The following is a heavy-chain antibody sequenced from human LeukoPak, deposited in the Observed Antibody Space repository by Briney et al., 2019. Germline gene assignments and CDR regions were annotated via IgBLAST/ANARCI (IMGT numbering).Heavy chain of an antibody. D-gene: IGHD2-15*01. CDR1: GGSISSYY. Sequence: SETLSLTCTVSGGSISSYYWSWIRQPPGKGLEWIGYIYYSGSTYYNPSLKSRVTISVDTSKNQFSLKLSSVTAADTAVYYCARDRIYCSGGSCYNYYYYGMDVWGQGTTVTVSS. CDR3: ARDRIYCSGGSCYNYYYYGMDV. CDR2: IYYSGST. J-gene: IGHJ6*02. V-gene: IGHV4-59*12.